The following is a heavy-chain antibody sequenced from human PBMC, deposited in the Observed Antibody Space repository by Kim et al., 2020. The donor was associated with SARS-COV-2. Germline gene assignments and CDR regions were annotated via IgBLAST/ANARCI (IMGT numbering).Heavy chain of an antibody. D-gene: IGHD3-22*01. Sequence: SETLSLTCAVYGGSFSGYYWSWIRQPPGKGLEWIGEINHSGSTNYSPSLKSRVTISVDTSKNQFSLKLSSVTAADTAVYCWASQGTYSSGYPLDYWGQGTLVTVSS. CDR3: ASQGTYSSGYPLDY. CDR2: INHSGST. CDR1: GGSFSGYY. J-gene: IGHJ4*02. V-gene: IGHV4-34*01.